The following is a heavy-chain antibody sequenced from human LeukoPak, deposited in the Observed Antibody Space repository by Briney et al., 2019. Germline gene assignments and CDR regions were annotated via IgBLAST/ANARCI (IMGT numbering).Heavy chain of an antibody. CDR1: GYTFTGYY. Sequence: ASVKVSCKASGYTFTGYYMHWVRQAPGQGLEWMGWINPNSGGTNYAQKFQGRVTMTRDTSISTAYMELSRLRSGDTAVYYCARGEDFWGGYRTWGQGTLVTVSS. CDR2: INPNSGGT. V-gene: IGHV1-2*02. J-gene: IGHJ5*02. D-gene: IGHD3-3*01. CDR3: ARGEDFWGGYRT.